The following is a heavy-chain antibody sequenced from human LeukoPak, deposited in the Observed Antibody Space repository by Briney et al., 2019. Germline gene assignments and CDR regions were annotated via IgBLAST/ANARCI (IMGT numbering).Heavy chain of an antibody. Sequence: SETLSLTCTVSGYSISSGYYWAWTRQPPGKGLEWIGTIFHTGSTYQNPSLKSRVTISVDTSKNQFSLKLSSVTAADTAVYYCARVGYYPDYYMDVWGKGTTVTVSS. V-gene: IGHV4-38-2*02. CDR2: IFHTGST. J-gene: IGHJ6*03. D-gene: IGHD1-26*01. CDR1: GYSISSGYY. CDR3: ARVGYYPDYYMDV.